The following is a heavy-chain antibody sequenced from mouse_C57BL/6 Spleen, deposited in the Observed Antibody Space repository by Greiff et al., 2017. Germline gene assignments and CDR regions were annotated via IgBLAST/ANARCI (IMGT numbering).Heavy chain of an antibody. V-gene: IGHV2-5*01. CDR3: AKFCLRSGGAMDY. D-gene: IGHD1-1*01. J-gene: IGHJ4*01. Sequence: QVQLQQSGPGLVQPSQSLSITCTVSGFSLTSYGVHWVRQSPGKGLEWLGVIWSGGSTDYNAAFMSRLSIPKDNSKSQVFLKMNSLQADDTAIYYCAKFCLRSGGAMDYWGQGTSVTVSS. CDR2: IWSGGST. CDR1: GFSLTSYG.